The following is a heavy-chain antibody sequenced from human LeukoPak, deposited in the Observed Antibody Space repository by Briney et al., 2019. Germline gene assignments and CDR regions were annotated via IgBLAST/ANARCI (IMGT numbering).Heavy chain of an antibody. CDR3: AKVKSSIVVVITSTYYFDY. J-gene: IGHJ4*02. D-gene: IGHD3-22*01. Sequence: GGSLRLSCAASGFTFSSYAMSWVRQAPGKGLEWVSAISGSGGSTYYADSVKGRFTISRDNSKNTLYLQRNSLRAEDTAVYYCAKVKSSIVVVITSTYYFDYWGQGTLVTVSS. CDR1: GFTFSSYA. V-gene: IGHV3-23*01. CDR2: ISGSGGST.